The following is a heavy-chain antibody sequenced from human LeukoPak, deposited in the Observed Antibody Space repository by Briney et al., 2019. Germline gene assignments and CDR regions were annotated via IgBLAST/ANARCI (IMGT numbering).Heavy chain of an antibody. Sequence: PRGSLRLSCTASGFTFGDYAMSWVRQAPGKGLEWVGFIRSKAYGGTTEYAASVKGRFTISRDDSKSIAYLQMNSLKTEDTAVYYCTRDKVRSSSSNWFDPWGQGTLVTASS. D-gene: IGHD6-6*01. CDR1: GFTFGDYA. CDR3: TRDKVRSSSSNWFDP. V-gene: IGHV3-49*04. J-gene: IGHJ5*02. CDR2: IRSKAYGGTT.